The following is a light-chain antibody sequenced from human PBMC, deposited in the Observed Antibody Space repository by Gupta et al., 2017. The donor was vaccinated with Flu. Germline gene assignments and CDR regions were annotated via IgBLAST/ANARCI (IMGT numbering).Light chain of an antibody. CDR2: GNN. Sequence: LTPVSAASGQWVTILYIASRADSGTNYDAHWYQQHPRQAPVLVIYGNNNRPSGVPDRFSGSNSGNTASLTITGAQAEDEADYYCNSHDNSNNRVVFGGGTKLTVL. CDR3: NSHDNSNNRVV. J-gene: IGLJ2*01. CDR1: SGTNYD. V-gene: IGLV3-19*01.